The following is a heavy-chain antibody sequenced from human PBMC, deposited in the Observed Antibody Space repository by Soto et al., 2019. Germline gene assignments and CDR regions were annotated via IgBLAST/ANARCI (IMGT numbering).Heavy chain of an antibody. CDR1: GGSISSYY. Sequence: QVQLQESGPGLVKPSETLSLTCTVSGGSISSYYWSWIRQPAGKGLEWIGRIYTSGSTNYNPSLKSRVTMSVDTSKNQFSLKLSSVTAADTAVYYCARDLEDIVVVPDAFNWFDPWGQGTLVTVSS. CDR2: IYTSGST. CDR3: ARDLEDIVVVPDAFNWFDP. J-gene: IGHJ5*02. D-gene: IGHD2-2*01. V-gene: IGHV4-4*07.